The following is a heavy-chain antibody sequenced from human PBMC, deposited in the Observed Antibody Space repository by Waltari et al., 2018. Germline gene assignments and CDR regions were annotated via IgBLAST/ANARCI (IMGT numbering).Heavy chain of an antibody. CDR1: GGSFSGYY. CDR3: ARVIVVVPAAIRRAYGMDV. J-gene: IGHJ6*02. Sequence: QVQLQQWGAGLLKPSETLSLTCAVYGGSFSGYYWSWIRQPPGKGLEWIGEINHSGSTNYNPSLKSRVTISVDTSKNQFSLKLSSVTAADTAVYYCARVIVVVPAAIRRAYGMDVWGQGTTVTVSS. D-gene: IGHD2-2*02. V-gene: IGHV4-34*01. CDR2: INHSGST.